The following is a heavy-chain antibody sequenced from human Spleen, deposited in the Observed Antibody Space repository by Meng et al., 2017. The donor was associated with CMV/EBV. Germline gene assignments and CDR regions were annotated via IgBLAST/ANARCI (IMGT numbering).Heavy chain of an antibody. V-gene: IGHV4-61*08. J-gene: IGHJ4*02. CDR3: ASAQVAVAGTPYFDY. D-gene: IGHD6-19*01. Sequence: SETLSLTCAVSGDSITSGGYYWSWIRQPPGKGLEWIGYIYYSGSTNYNPSLKSRVTISVDTSKNQFSLKLSSVTAADTAVYYCASAQVAVAGTPYFDYWGQGTLVTVSS. CDR2: IYYSGST. CDR1: GDSITSGGYY.